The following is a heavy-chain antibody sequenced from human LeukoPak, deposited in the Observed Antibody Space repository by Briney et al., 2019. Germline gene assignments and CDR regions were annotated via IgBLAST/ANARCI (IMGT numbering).Heavy chain of an antibody. Sequence: GGSLRLSCAASGFTFSSYAMPWVRQAPGKGLEYVSAISSNGGSTYYANSVKGRFTISRDNSKNTLYLQMGSLRAEDMAVYYCARVTRSYSSGWYDYWGQGTLVTVSS. J-gene: IGHJ4*02. D-gene: IGHD6-19*01. CDR1: GFTFSSYA. CDR2: ISSNGGST. CDR3: ARVTRSYSSGWYDY. V-gene: IGHV3-64*01.